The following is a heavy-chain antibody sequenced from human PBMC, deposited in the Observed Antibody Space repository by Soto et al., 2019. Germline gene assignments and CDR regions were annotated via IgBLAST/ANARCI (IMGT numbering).Heavy chain of an antibody. J-gene: IGHJ5*02. CDR1: GDSITSNH. D-gene: IGHD4-4*01. V-gene: IGHV4-59*01. CDR2: IYNSGTT. Sequence: XGTLSLTCAVSGDSITSNHWNWIRQPPGRGLEWIGYIYNSGTTKYNPSLKSRVIISVDTSKNQLSLKLSSVTAADTAVYYCARVSMSTVSWGFDPWGQGTLVTVSS. CDR3: ARVSMSTVSWGFDP.